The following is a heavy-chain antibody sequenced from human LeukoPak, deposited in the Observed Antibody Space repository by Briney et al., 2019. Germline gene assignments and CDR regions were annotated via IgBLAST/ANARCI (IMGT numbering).Heavy chain of an antibody. CDR1: GGTFSSYA. V-gene: IGHV1-69*13. J-gene: IGHJ4*02. D-gene: IGHD6-13*01. Sequence: ASVKVSCKAPGGTFSSYAISWVRQAPGQGLEWMGGIIPIFGTANYAQKFQGRVTITADESTSTAYMELSSLRSEDAAVYYCAREGIAARGSVDYWGQGTLVTVSS. CDR3: AREGIAARGSVDY. CDR2: IIPIFGTA.